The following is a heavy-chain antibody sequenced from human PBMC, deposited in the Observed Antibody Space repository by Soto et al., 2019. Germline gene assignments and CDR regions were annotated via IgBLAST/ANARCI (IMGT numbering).Heavy chain of an antibody. CDR2: ISSGSSYI. Sequence: GGSLRLSCTASGFTFSTYSMNWVRQAPGKGLEWVSSISSGSSYIYYADSLKGRFTISRDDAKNSLYLQMDSLRAEDTAVYYCARGEVNYYDRRGYTPFDYWGQGTLVTVSS. V-gene: IGHV3-21*01. CDR3: ARGEVNYYDRRGYTPFDY. D-gene: IGHD3-22*01. J-gene: IGHJ4*02. CDR1: GFTFSTYS.